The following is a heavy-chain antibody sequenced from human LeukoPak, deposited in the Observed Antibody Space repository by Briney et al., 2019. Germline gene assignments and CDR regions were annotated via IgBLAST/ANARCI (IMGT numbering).Heavy chain of an antibody. CDR2: IRYDGSNK. CDR1: GFTFSSYG. V-gene: IGHV3-30*02. CDR3: ANLPLSPYYYGSGSLVDY. J-gene: IGHJ4*02. Sequence: GGSLRLSCAASGFTFSSYGMHWVRQAPGKGLEWVAFIRYDGSNKYYADSVKGRFTISRDNSKNTLYLQMNSLRAEDTAVYYCANLPLSPYYYGSGSLVDYWGQGTLVTVSS. D-gene: IGHD3-10*01.